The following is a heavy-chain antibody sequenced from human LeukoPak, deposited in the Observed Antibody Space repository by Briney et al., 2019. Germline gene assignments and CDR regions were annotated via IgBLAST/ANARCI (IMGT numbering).Heavy chain of an antibody. J-gene: IGHJ3*02. CDR2: IYSGGST. Sequence: PGGSLRLSCAASGFTVSSNYMSWVRQAPGKGLEWVSVIYSGGSTYYADSVKGRFTISRDNSKNTLYLQMNSLRAEDTAVYYCARESSGSYLVETAPAFDIRGQGTMVTVSS. CDR3: ARESSGSYLVETAPAFDI. CDR1: GFTVSSNY. V-gene: IGHV3-66*01. D-gene: IGHD3-10*01.